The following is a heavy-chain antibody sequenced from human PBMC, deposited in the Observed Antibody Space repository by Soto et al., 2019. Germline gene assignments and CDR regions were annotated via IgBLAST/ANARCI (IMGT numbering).Heavy chain of an antibody. CDR3: ARNPPRAGAITSQWHRNYNTRYQLPPGGAFDI. J-gene: IGHJ3*02. Sequence: QVQLQQWGAGLVKPSATLSLTCAVYGGSFSGNYWSWIRQPPGKGLEWIGEINHSGSTNFNPSLKSRVTISVDTSKTQFSLRLSSVTAADTAVYYCARNPPRAGAITSQWHRNYNTRYQLPPGGAFDIWGQGTMVTVSS. V-gene: IGHV4-34*01. D-gene: IGHD2-2*01. CDR1: GGSFSGNY. CDR2: INHSGST.